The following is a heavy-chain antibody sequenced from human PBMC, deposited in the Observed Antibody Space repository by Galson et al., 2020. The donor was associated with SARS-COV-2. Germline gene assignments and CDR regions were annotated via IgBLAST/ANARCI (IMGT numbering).Heavy chain of an antibody. D-gene: IGHD4-17*01. J-gene: IGHJ3*02. CDR3: ARLHYGEYAPEAFDI. Sequence: SETLSLTCAVSGTSLSSGSYSWNWIRQPPGKGLESIGYISHSGGTYYNPSLKSRVTISGDRSKNQFSLRLSSVTAADTAVYYCARLHYGEYAPEAFDIWGPGTRVTVAS. CDR2: ISHSGGT. V-gene: IGHV4-30-2*01. CDR1: GTSLSSGSYS.